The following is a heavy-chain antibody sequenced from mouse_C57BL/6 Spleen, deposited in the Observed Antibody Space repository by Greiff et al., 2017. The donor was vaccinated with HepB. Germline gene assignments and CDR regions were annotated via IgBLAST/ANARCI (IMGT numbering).Heavy chain of an antibody. CDR3: ARHGEGYSNYVDYFDY. Sequence: VQLQQSGAELVKPVASVKLSCKASGYTFTEYTIHWVKQRSGQGLEWIGWFYPGSGSIKYNEKFKDKATLTADKSSSTVYMELSRLTSEDSAVYFCARHGEGYSNYVDYFDYWGQGTTLTVSS. CDR2: FYPGSGSI. D-gene: IGHD2-5*01. V-gene: IGHV1-62-2*01. J-gene: IGHJ2*01. CDR1: GYTFTEYT.